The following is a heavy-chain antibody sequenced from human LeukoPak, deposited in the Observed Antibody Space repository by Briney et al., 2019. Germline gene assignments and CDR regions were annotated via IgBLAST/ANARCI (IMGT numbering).Heavy chain of an antibody. D-gene: IGHD1-26*01. J-gene: IGHJ4*02. CDR1: GFTFGDYA. Sequence: PGGSLRLSCTASGFTFGDYAMSWVRQAPGKGLEWVAVISYDGSDKYYADSVKGRFTIFRDNSKNTLYLQMNSLRAEDTAVYYCAKARGYSGSPPSDYWGQGTLVTVSS. CDR3: AKARGYSGSPPSDY. CDR2: ISYDGSDK. V-gene: IGHV3-30*04.